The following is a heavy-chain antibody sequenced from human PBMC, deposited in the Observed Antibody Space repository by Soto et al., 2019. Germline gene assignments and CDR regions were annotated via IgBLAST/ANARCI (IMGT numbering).Heavy chain of an antibody. D-gene: IGHD3-3*01. CDR3: AKDYLLDFWSGYYPGY. CDR2: IWYDGSNE. J-gene: IGHJ4*02. V-gene: IGHV3-33*06. CDR1: GFIFSTYG. Sequence: QVELVESGGGVVQPGRSLRLSCAASGFIFSTYGMHWVRQAPGKGLEWVAVIWYDGSNEDYIDSVKGRFTISRDNSKSTLYLQMNSLRAEDTAVYYCAKDYLLDFWSGYYPGYWGQGTLVTVSS.